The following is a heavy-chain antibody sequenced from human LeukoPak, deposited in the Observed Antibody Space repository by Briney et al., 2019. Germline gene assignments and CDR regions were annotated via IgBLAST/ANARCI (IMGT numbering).Heavy chain of an antibody. CDR1: GFTFSTYS. CDR2: ISSSSTYI. D-gene: IGHD3-22*01. Sequence: GGSLRLSCAASGFTFSTYSMNWVRQAPGQGLEWVSSISSSSTYIYYADSVKGRFTISRDNAKNSLYLQMNSLRAEDTAVYYCVYDSSGYFEYWGQGTLVTVSS. J-gene: IGHJ4*02. V-gene: IGHV3-21*01. CDR3: VYDSSGYFEY.